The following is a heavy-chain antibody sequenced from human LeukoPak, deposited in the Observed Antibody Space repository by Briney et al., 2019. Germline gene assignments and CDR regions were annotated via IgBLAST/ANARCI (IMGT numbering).Heavy chain of an antibody. Sequence: GGSLRLSCAASGFTSTNYGMSWVRQAPGKGLEWVSAISGSGGSTYYADSVKGRFTISRDNSKNTLYLQMNSLRAEDTAVYYCAKARAAGGSYYSGAWFDPWGQGTLVTVSS. CDR1: GFTSTNYG. CDR2: ISGSGGST. V-gene: IGHV3-23*01. CDR3: AKARAAGGSYYSGAWFDP. J-gene: IGHJ5*02. D-gene: IGHD1-26*01.